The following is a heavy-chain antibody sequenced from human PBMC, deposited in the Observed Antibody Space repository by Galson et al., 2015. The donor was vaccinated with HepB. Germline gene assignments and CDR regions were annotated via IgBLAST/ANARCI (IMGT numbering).Heavy chain of an antibody. V-gene: IGHV2-70*11. CDR2: IDWDDDK. J-gene: IGHJ4*02. CDR1: GFSLSTSGMC. D-gene: IGHD3-22*01. CDR3: ARNYYDSSGPFDY. Sequence: PALVKPTQTLTLTCTFSGFSLSTSGMCVSWIRQPPGKALEWLARIDWDDDKYYSTSLKTRLIISKDTSKNQVVLTMTNMDPVDTATYYCARNYYDSSGPFDYWGQGTLVTVSS.